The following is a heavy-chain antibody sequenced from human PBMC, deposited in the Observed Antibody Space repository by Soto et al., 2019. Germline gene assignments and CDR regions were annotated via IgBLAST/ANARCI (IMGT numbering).Heavy chain of an antibody. CDR2: ISRAGSYI. V-gene: IGHV3-30*04. J-gene: IGHJ5*01. CDR3: ARTRNGGVADSFDS. Sequence: GGSLSLSCAASEFTFSRHAIHGVRLTPGRGLEWVLAISRAGSYIYYTASVKGRFTVSRDNSKNTVFVQMNRLIPDDTALYFCARTRNGGVADSFDSWGQGTRVTVSS. D-gene: IGHD3-3*01. CDR1: EFTFSRHA.